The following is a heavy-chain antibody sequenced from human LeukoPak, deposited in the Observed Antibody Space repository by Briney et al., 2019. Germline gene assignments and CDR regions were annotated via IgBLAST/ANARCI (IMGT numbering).Heavy chain of an antibody. Sequence: GGSLRLSCVASGFSFNSFGMSWVRQAPGKGLEWVSALSGSGGSTYYADSVKGRFTISRDNSQNTLSLQMNSLKLEDTAVYYCAKGLESSGYSKYYFDSWGQGTLVTVSA. CDR1: GFSFNSFG. CDR3: AKGLESSGYSKYYFDS. CDR2: LSGSGGST. D-gene: IGHD3-22*01. V-gene: IGHV3-23*01. J-gene: IGHJ4*02.